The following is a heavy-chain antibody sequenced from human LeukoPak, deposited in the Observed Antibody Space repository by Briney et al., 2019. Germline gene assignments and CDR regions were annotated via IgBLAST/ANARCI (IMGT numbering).Heavy chain of an antibody. CDR3: ARRYCTSSGCSAFDS. CDR2: ISDDGSGT. Sequence: SGGSLRLSCAASGFTFSTYAMHWVRQAPGKGLEYVSAISDDGSGTYYANSVKGRFTISRDNSRNTLYLQMGSLRFEDMAVYFCARRYCTSSGCSAFDSWGQGTLATVSS. CDR1: GFTFSTYA. V-gene: IGHV3-64*01. D-gene: IGHD2-8*01. J-gene: IGHJ4*02.